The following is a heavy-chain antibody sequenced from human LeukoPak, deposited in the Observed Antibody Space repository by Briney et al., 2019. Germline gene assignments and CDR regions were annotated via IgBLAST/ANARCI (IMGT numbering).Heavy chain of an antibody. J-gene: IGHJ4*02. CDR2: VYPGDSDT. CDR1: GDSFTSYW. CDR3: ARRSGARSAAVAADY. V-gene: IGHV5-51*01. D-gene: IGHD6-19*01. Sequence: GESLKISCKDSGDSFTSYWIGWVRQMPGKGLEWMGIVYPGDSDTRYGPSFQGQVIISADKSINTAYLQWSSLKASDTGIYYCARRSGARSAAVAADYWGQGTLATVSS.